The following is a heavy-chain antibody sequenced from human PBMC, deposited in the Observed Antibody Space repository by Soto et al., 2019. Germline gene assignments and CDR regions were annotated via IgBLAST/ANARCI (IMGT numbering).Heavy chain of an antibody. CDR1: GGSISSSSYY. CDR3: ARGTVYAPTGY. CDR2: IYYSGST. D-gene: IGHD2-8*01. J-gene: IGHJ4*02. V-gene: IGHV4-39*01. Sequence: PSETLSLTCTVSGGSISSSSYYWGWIRQPPGKGLEWIGSIYYSGSTYYNPSLKSRVTISVDTSKNQFSLKLSSVTAADTAVYYCARGTVYAPTGYWGQGTLVTVSS.